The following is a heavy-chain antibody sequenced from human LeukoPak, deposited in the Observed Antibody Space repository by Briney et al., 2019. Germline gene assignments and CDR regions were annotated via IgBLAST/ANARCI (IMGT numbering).Heavy chain of an antibody. CDR1: GGTFSSYA. V-gene: IGHV1-69*01. CDR3: ARGAMIAPSADY. CDR2: IIPIFGTA. J-gene: IGHJ4*02. D-gene: IGHD3-22*01. Sequence: SVKVSCKASGGTFSSYAISWVRQAPGQGLEWMGGIIPIFGTANYAQKFQGRVTITADESTSTAYMELSRLRSEDTAVYYCARGAMIAPSADYWGQGTLVTVSS.